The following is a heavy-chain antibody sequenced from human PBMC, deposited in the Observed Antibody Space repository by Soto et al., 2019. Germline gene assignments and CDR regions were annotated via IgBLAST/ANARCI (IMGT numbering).Heavy chain of an antibody. CDR3: ARVSWNDLVGYDY. J-gene: IGHJ4*02. CDR1: GYTFASCG. Sequence: ASVELCCKASGYTFASCGRRWVRQAPGQGLEWMGWISAYNGNTNYAQKLQGRVTMTTDTSTSTAYMELRSLRSDDTAVYYCARVSWNDLVGYDYWGQGTLVTVSS. V-gene: IGHV1-18*01. CDR2: ISAYNGNT. D-gene: IGHD1-1*01.